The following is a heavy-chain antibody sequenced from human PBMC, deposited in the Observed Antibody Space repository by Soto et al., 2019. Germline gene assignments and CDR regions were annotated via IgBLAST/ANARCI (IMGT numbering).Heavy chain of an antibody. J-gene: IGHJ4*02. Sequence: GGSLGLSCAASGFTFSSYAMSWVRQAPGKGLGWVSAISSSGGSTFYADSVKGRFTISRDNSRNTLYLQMNSLRAEDTAIYYCAKYQPMTQPRPYFDYWGQGTLVTVSS. V-gene: IGHV3-23*01. CDR1: GFTFSSYA. D-gene: IGHD3-22*01. CDR3: AKYQPMTQPRPYFDY. CDR2: ISSSGGST.